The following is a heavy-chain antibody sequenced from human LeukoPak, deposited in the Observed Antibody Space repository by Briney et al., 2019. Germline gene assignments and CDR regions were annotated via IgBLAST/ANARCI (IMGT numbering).Heavy chain of an antibody. Sequence: MASETLSLTCTVSGGSISSYYWSWIRQPPGKGLEWIRYIYYSGSTNYNPSLKSRVTISVDTSKNQFSLKLSSVTAADTAVYYCARGGYYDSSGSLDYWGQGTLVTVSS. CDR3: ARGGYYDSSGSLDY. CDR1: GGSISSYY. CDR2: IYYSGST. J-gene: IGHJ4*02. V-gene: IGHV4-59*01. D-gene: IGHD3-22*01.